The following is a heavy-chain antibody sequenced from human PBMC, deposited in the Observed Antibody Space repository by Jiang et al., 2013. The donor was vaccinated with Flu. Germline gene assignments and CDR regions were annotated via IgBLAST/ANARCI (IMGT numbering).Heavy chain of an antibody. V-gene: IGHV3-48*03. Sequence: GGGLVQPGGSLRLSCAASGFTFSSYEMNWVRQAPGKGLEWVSYISSSGSTIYYADSVKGRFTISRDNAKNSLYLQMNSLRAEDTAVYYCAREPLGYCSSTSCYHGYFQHWGQGTLVTVSS. D-gene: IGHD2-2*01. CDR3: AREPLGYCSSTSCYHGYFQH. CDR1: GFTFSSYE. J-gene: IGHJ1*01. CDR2: ISSSGSTI.